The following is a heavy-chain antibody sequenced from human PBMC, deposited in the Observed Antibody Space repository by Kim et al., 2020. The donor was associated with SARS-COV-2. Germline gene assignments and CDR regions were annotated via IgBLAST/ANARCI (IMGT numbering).Heavy chain of an antibody. CDR2: ISYDGSNK. V-gene: IGHV3-30*18. CDR1: GFTFSSYG. D-gene: IGHD3-9*01. Sequence: GGSLRLSCAASGFTFSSYGMHWVRQAPGKGLEWVAVISYDGSNKYYADSVKGRFTISRDNSKNTLYLQMNSLRAEDTAVYYCANFFDWRNYWGQGTLVTVSS. J-gene: IGHJ4*02. CDR3: ANFFDWRNY.